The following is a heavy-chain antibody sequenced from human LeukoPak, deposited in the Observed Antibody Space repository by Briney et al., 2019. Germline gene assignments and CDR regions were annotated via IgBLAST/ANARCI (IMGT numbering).Heavy chain of an antibody. J-gene: IGHJ4*02. D-gene: IGHD6-19*01. CDR3: ARVIAVAGLYFDY. CDR2: ISSSSSYT. CDR1: GFTFSDYY. Sequence: GGSLRLSCAASGFTFSDYYMSWVRQAPGKGLEWVSYISSSSSYTNYADSVKGRFTISRDNAKNSLYLQMNSLRAEDTAVYYCARVIAVAGLYFDYWGQGTLVTVSS. V-gene: IGHV3-11*05.